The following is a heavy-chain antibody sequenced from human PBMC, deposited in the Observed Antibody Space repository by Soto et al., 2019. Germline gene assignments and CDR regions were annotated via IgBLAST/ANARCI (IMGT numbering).Heavy chain of an antibody. CDR2: IIPIFGTA. CDR1: GGTFSSYA. J-gene: IGHJ6*02. D-gene: IGHD2-2*02. Sequence: QVQLVQSGAEVKKPGSSVKVSCKASGGTFSSYAISWVRQAPGQGLEWMGGIIPIFGTANYAQKFQGRVTITADESTSTAYIELSSLRSEDTAVYYCAREYQLLYYDYYGMDVWGQGTTVTVSS. V-gene: IGHV1-69*01. CDR3: AREYQLLYYDYYGMDV.